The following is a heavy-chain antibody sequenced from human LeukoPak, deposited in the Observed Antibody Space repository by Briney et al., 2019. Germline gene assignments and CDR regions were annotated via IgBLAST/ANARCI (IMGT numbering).Heavy chain of an antibody. CDR3: ARAFQSLGGLSLPDY. Sequence: ASVKVSCKASGYSFTNYAMNWVRQAPGQGLGWMGWIHPSTGNPTYAQGFTGRFVFSLDTSVSTTYLQISSLKAEDTAVYFCARAFQSLGGLSLPDYWGQGTLVTVSS. V-gene: IGHV7-4-1*02. CDR1: GYSFTNYA. J-gene: IGHJ4*02. CDR2: IHPSTGNP. D-gene: IGHD3-16*02.